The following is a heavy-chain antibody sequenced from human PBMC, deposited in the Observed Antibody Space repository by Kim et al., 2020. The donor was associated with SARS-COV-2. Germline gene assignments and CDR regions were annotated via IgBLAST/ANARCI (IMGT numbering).Heavy chain of an antibody. CDR1: GGSISSYY. CDR3: ARNWGIGIAARRQGYFDY. CDR2: IYYSGST. Sequence: SETLSLTCTVSGGSISSYYWSWIRQPPGKGLEWIGYIYYSGSTNYNPSLKSRVTISVDTSKNQFSLKLSSVTAADTAVYYCARNWGIGIAARRQGYFDYWGQGTLVTVSS. D-gene: IGHD6-6*01. V-gene: IGHV4-59*01. J-gene: IGHJ4*02.